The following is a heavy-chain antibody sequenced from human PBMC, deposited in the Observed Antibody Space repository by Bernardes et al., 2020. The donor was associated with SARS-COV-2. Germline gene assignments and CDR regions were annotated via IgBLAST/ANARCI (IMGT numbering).Heavy chain of an antibody. J-gene: IGHJ6*02. V-gene: IGHV3-13*01. D-gene: IGHD2-2*01. Sequence: GGSLRLSCAASGFTFSSYDMHWVRQATGKGLEWVSAIGTAGDTYYPGSVKGRFTISRENAKNSLYLQMNSLRAGDTAVYYCARVSRTPSGYYYYGMDVWGQGTTVTVSS. CDR3: ARVSRTPSGYYYYGMDV. CDR1: GFTFSSYD. CDR2: IGTAGDT.